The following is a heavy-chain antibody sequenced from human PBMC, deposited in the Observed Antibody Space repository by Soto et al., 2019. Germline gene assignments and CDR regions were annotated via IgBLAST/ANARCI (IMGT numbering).Heavy chain of an antibody. J-gene: IGHJ4*02. V-gene: IGHV4-34*01. D-gene: IGHD6-6*01. Sequence: SETMSLTCAVDGGSFSGYYWSWIRQPPGKGLEWIGEINHSGSTNYNPSLKSRVTISVDTSKNQFSLKLSSVTAADTAVYYCATYIAAHRPHWGQGTLVTVSS. CDR1: GGSFSGYY. CDR2: INHSGST. CDR3: ATYIAAHRPH.